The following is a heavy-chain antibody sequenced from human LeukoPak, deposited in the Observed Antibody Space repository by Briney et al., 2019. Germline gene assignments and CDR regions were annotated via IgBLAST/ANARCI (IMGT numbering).Heavy chain of an antibody. J-gene: IGHJ4*02. CDR1: GYTFTSYG. V-gene: IGHV1-18*01. Sequence: VASVKVSCKASGYTFTSYGISWVRQAPGQGLERMGWISAYNGNTNYAQKLQGRVTMTTDTSTSTAYMELRSLRSDDTAVYYCARKSDQEVVDYWGQGTLVTVSS. D-gene: IGHD2-15*01. CDR3: ARKSDQEVVDY. CDR2: ISAYNGNT.